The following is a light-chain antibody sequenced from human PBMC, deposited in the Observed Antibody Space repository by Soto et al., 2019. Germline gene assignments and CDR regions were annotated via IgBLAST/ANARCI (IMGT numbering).Light chain of an antibody. CDR3: AAWDDSLSGVV. CDR2: EVS. CDR1: SSDIGAYNY. V-gene: IGLV2-8*01. J-gene: IGLJ2*01. Sequence: QSALTQPPSASGSPGQSVAISCTGTSSDIGAYNYVSWYQQYPGKAPKLILYEVSTRPSGVPDRFSGSKSGTSASLAISGLRSEDEADYYCAAWDDSLSGVVFGGGTKLTVL.